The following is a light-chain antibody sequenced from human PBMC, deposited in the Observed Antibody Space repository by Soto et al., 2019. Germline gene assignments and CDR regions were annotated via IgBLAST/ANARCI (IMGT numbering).Light chain of an antibody. Sequence: DTVLTQSPATVSLSPGDRATLACRASQSVSSNQVAWYQQKPGQAPRLLIYAASSRATGIPDRFSGSGSGTDFTLTITRLEPEDFAVYYCQQYGSTHTFGGGTKVDIK. CDR3: QQYGSTHT. CDR1: QSVSSNQ. J-gene: IGKJ4*01. V-gene: IGKV3-20*01. CDR2: AAS.